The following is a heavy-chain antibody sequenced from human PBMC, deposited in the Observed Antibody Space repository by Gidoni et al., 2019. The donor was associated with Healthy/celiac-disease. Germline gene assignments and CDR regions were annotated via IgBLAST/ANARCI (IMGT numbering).Heavy chain of an antibody. V-gene: IGHV3-15*01. Sequence: EVQLVESGGGLVTPGGSLRLSCAASGFTFSNAWMSWVRQATGKGLEWVGRIKSKTDGGTTDYAAPVKGRFTISRDDSKNTLYLQMNSLKTEDTAVYYCTTDVPITIFGVVIWGQGTLVTVSS. CDR1: GFTFSNAW. D-gene: IGHD3-3*01. J-gene: IGHJ4*02. CDR2: IKSKTDGGTT. CDR3: TTDVPITIFGVVI.